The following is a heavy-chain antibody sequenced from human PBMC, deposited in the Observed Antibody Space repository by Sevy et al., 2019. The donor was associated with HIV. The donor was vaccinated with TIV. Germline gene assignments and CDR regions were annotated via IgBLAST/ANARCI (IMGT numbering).Heavy chain of an antibody. CDR2: INPKSGDT. D-gene: IGHD6-13*01. CDR1: GYTFTGYY. J-gene: IGHJ6*02. V-gene: IGHV1-2*06. Sequence: ASVKVSCKASGYTFTGYYMHWVRQAPGQGLEWMGRINPKSGDTKYAQKFQGGVTMTRDTSISTAYMGLGSLKSDDTAVYYCARGTSSSRPGFYQYYYGMDVWGQGTTVTVSS. CDR3: ARGTSSSRPGFYQYYYGMDV.